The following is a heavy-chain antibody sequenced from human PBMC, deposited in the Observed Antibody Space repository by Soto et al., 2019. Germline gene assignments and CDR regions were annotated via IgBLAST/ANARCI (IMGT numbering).Heavy chain of an antibody. V-gene: IGHV4-39*01. CDR1: GGSISSSTYY. Sequence: SETMSLTCTVCGGSISSSTYYWEWIRQPPGKGLEWIGAMYYTGNKNYNPSLESRVAMSVDTSKNQFSLKLSSVTPTDTAVYYCARRSSSSLGSLFDPWGRGILVTGSS. CDR2: MYYTGNK. CDR3: ARRSSSSLGSLFDP. D-gene: IGHD6-6*01. J-gene: IGHJ5*02.